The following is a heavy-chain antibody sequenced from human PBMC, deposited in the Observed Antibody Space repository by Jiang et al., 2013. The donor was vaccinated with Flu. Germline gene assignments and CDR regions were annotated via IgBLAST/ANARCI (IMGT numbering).Heavy chain of an antibody. V-gene: IGHV7-4-1*02. CDR2: INTNTGNP. D-gene: IGHD1-26*01. CDR1: GYTFTSYA. CDR3: ARESAWDSIHYNYGMDV. J-gene: IGHJ6*02. Sequence: CTASGYTFTSYAMNWVRQAPGQGLEWMGWINTNTGNPTYAQGFTGRFVFSLDTSVSTAYLQISSLKAEDSAVYYCARESAWDSIHYNYGMDVWGQGTTVTVSS.